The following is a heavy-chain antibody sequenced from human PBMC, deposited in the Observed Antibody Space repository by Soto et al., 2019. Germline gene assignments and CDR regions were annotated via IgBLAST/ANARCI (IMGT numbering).Heavy chain of an antibody. Sequence: GGSLRLSCAASGFAFHRYTMHWVRQPPGKGLEWVSLFSGNGRTTYYADSVEGRFTIYRDNSKNSLYLQMNSLRPEDTALYYCVKEAITGWPNFDSWGQGT. J-gene: IGHJ4*02. CDR1: GFAFHRYT. CDR2: FSGNGRTT. V-gene: IGHV3-43*01. CDR3: VKEAITGWPNFDS. D-gene: IGHD1-20*01.